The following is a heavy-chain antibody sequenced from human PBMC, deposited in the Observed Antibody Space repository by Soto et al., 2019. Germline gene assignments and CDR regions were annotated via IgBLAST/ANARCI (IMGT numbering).Heavy chain of an antibody. J-gene: IGHJ6*02. D-gene: IGHD3-3*01. CDR2: ISGSGGST. Sequence: PGGSLRLSCAASGFTFSSYAMSWVRQAPGKGLEWVSAISGSGGSTYYADSVKGRFTISRDNSKNTLYLQMNSLRAEDTAVYYCAKDLGGDFWSGYYPAYYYYYGMDVWGQG. V-gene: IGHV3-23*01. CDR3: AKDLGGDFWSGYYPAYYYYYGMDV. CDR1: GFTFSSYA.